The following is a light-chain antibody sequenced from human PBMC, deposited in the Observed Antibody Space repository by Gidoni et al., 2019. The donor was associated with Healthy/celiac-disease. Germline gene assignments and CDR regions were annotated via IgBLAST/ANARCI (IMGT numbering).Light chain of an antibody. J-gene: IGKJ3*01. V-gene: IGKV3-11*01. CDR1: QSVSSY. CDR3: QQRSNWPLFT. Sequence: EIVLTQSPATLSLSPGERATLSCRASQSVSSYLAWYQQKPGQAPRLLIYDASNRATGIPARFSGSGSGTDFTLTISSLEPEDFAVYYCQQRSNWPLFTFGPXTKVEIK. CDR2: DAS.